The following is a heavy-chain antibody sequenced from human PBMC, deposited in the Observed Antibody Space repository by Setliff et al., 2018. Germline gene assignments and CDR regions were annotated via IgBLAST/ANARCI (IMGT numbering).Heavy chain of an antibody. J-gene: IGHJ6*03. Sequence: SETLSLTCRVSGGSISSGNYYGGLIRQPPGKGLEWVATLYYSGSTYSNPSLKSRLFISVDAPDTQFSVKLSSVTAADTAVYYCARHKSNGSGSYPSLYMDVWGKGIMVTVSS. CDR1: GGSISSGNYY. D-gene: IGHD3-10*01. CDR3: ARHKSNGSGSYPSLYMDV. CDR2: LYYSGST. V-gene: IGHV4-39*01.